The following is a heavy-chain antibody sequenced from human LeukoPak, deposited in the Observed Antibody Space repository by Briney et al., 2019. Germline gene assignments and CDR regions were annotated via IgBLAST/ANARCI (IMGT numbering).Heavy chain of an antibody. V-gene: IGHV4-59*08. CDR3: ARGARAGYNLGPFDY. J-gene: IGHJ4*02. CDR1: GGSMSSYY. CDR2: IYYSGST. Sequence: PSETLSLTCTVSGGSMSSYYWSWIRQPPGKGLEWIGDIYYSGSTKYNPSLKSRVTISVDTSKNQFSLKLSSVTAADTAVYYCARGARAGYNLGPFDYWGQGTLVTVSS. D-gene: IGHD5-24*01.